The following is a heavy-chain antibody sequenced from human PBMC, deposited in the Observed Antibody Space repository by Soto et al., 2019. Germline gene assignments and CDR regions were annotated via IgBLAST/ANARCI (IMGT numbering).Heavy chain of an antibody. CDR2: IYYSGST. CDR3: ARVRDSGSCHFDY. D-gene: IGHD6-6*01. CDR1: GGSISSGGYY. J-gene: IGHJ4*02. V-gene: IGHV4-31*03. Sequence: SETLSLTCTVSGGSISSGGYYWSWIRQHPGKGLEWIGYIYYSGSTYYNPSLKSRVTISVDTSKNQFSLKLSSVTAADTAVYYCARVRDSGSCHFDYWGQGTLVTVS.